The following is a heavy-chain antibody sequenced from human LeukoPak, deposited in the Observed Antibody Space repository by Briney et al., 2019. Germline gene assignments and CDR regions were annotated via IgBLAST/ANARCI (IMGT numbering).Heavy chain of an antibody. CDR2: IYYSGST. J-gene: IGHJ5*02. CDR1: GGSISSYY. V-gene: IGHV4-59*08. D-gene: IGHD3-10*01. CDR3: ARRNYYGSGSYYWFDP. Sequence: SETLSLTFTVSGGSISSYYWSWIRQPPGKGLEWIGYIYYSGSTNYNPSLKSRVTISVDTSKNQFSLKLSSVTAADTAVYYCARRNYYGSGSYYWFDPWGQGTLVTVSS.